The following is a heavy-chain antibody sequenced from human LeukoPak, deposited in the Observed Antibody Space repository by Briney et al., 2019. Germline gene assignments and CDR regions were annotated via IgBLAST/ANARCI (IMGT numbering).Heavy chain of an antibody. CDR2: IYSSGST. CDR3: ARDGPGRFGELLSY. D-gene: IGHD3-10*01. V-gene: IGHV4-61*02. J-gene: IGHJ4*02. Sequence: SQTLSLTCTVSGGSISSGSYYWSWIRQPAGKGLEWIGRIYSSGSTNYNPSLKSRVTMSVDTSKNQFSLKLSSVTAADTAVYYCARDGPGRFGELLSYWGQGTLVTVSS. CDR1: GGSISSGSYY.